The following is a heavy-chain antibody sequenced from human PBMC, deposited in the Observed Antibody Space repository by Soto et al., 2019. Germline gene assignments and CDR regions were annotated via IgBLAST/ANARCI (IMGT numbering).Heavy chain of an antibody. CDR2: INHSGST. CDR1: GGSFSGYY. J-gene: IGHJ4*02. D-gene: IGHD2-8*02. Sequence: QVQLQQWGAGLLKPSETLSLTCAVYGGSFSGYYWTWIRPPPGTGLEWIGEINHSGSTNYNPSLKSRVTIAVDTSKNQFSLTLTSVTASDTAVYYCASDKNTGLFDYWGQGTLVTVSS. V-gene: IGHV4-34*01. CDR3: ASDKNTGLFDY.